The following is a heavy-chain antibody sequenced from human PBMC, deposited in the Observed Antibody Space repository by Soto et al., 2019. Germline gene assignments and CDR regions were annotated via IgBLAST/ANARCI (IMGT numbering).Heavy chain of an antibody. D-gene: IGHD4-17*01. Sequence: QVQLVQSGAEVNKPGASVKVSCKASGYTFTSYGISWVRQAPGQGLEWMGWISIYNGNTNYAQKLQGRVTMTTDTSTSTAYMELRSLRSDDTAVYYCARDVRSRDYGHYYYGMDVWGQGTTVTVSS. J-gene: IGHJ6*02. CDR3: ARDVRSRDYGHYYYGMDV. CDR1: GYTFTSYG. CDR2: ISIYNGNT. V-gene: IGHV1-18*01.